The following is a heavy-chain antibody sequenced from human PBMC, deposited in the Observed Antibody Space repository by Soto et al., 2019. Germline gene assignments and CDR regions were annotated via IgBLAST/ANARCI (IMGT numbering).Heavy chain of an antibody. J-gene: IGHJ4*02. Sequence: SVKVSCKASGGTFSSYAISWVRQAPGQGLEWMGGIIPIFGTANYAQKFQGRVTITADESTSTAYMELSSLRSEDTAVYYCASRYSGYDKYFDYWGQGTLVTVSS. V-gene: IGHV1-69*13. CDR3: ASRYSGYDKYFDY. CDR2: IIPIFGTA. CDR1: GGTFSSYA. D-gene: IGHD5-12*01.